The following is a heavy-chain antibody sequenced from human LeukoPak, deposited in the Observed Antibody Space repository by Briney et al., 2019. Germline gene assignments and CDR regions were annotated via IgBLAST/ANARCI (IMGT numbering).Heavy chain of an antibody. J-gene: IGHJ6*02. V-gene: IGHV3-30*02. D-gene: IGHD3-9*01. Sequence: GGSLRLSCAASGFTFSSYGMHWVRQAPGKGLEWVAFIWYDGSNKYYADSVKGRFTISRDNSKNTLYLQMNSLRAEDTAVYYCARSTYYDILTGRGHYGMDVWGQGTTVTVSS. CDR3: ARSTYYDILTGRGHYGMDV. CDR1: GFTFSSYG. CDR2: IWYDGSNK.